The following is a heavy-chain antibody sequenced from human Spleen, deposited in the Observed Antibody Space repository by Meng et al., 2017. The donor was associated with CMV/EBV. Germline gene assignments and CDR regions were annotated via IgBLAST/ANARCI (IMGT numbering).Heavy chain of an antibody. CDR3: AKDLRHDKEVVAARYALSFEYFQH. J-gene: IGHJ1*01. Sequence: MSWVRQAPGKGLEWVSAISGSGGSTYYADSVKGRFTISRDNSKNTLYLQMNSLRAEDTAVYYCAKDLRHDKEVVAARYALSFEYFQHWGQGTLVTVSS. V-gene: IGHV3-23*01. D-gene: IGHD2-15*01. CDR2: ISGSGGST.